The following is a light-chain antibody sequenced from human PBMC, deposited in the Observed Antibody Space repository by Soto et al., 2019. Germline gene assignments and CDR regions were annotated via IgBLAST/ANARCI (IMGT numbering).Light chain of an antibody. V-gene: IGLV2-14*01. CDR3: SSYTTFSTLV. Sequence: QSALTQPVSVSGSPGQSITIPCTGTSSDIGAYDSVSWYQQYPGKAPKLIIYDVANRPSGVSDRLPGSKSGNTASLTISGLQAEDEADYYCSSYTTFSTLVLGGGTKLTVL. CDR2: DVA. J-gene: IGLJ3*02. CDR1: SSDIGAYDS.